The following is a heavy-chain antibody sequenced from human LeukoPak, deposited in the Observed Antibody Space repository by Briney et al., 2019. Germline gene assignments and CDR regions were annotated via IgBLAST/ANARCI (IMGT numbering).Heavy chain of an antibody. V-gene: IGHV4-30-2*01. Sequence: SETLSLTCTVSGGSISSGDYYWSWIRQPPGKGLEWIGYIYHSGSTYYNPSLKSRVTISVDRSKNQFSLKLSSVTAADTAVYYCARVSGDGSYFDYWGQGTLVTVSS. CDR3: ARVSGDGSYFDY. CDR2: IYHSGST. CDR1: GGSISSGDYY. D-gene: IGHD4-17*01. J-gene: IGHJ4*02.